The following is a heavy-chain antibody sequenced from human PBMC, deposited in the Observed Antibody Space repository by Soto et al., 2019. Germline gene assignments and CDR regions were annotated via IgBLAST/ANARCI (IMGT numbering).Heavy chain of an antibody. CDR2: IWYDGSNK. D-gene: IGHD1-26*01. Sequence: QVQLVESGGGVVQPGRSLRLSCAASGFTFSSYGMHWVRQAPGKGLEWVAVIWYDGSNKYYADSVKGRFTISRDNSKNTVYLQMNSLRAEDTAVYYCARDSGSYLWFYWGQGTLVTVSS. J-gene: IGHJ4*02. CDR1: GFTFSSYG. V-gene: IGHV3-33*01. CDR3: ARDSGSYLWFY.